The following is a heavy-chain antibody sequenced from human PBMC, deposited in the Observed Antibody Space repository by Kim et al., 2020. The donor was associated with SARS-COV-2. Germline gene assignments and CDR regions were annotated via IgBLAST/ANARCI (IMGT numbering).Heavy chain of an antibody. CDR3: ARDQYYDILTGYPRLSDYYYYDMDV. CDR1: GFTFSSYS. V-gene: IGHV3-21*01. CDR2: ISSSSSYI. J-gene: IGHJ6*02. Sequence: GGSLRLSCAASGFTFSSYSMNWVRQAPGKGLEWVSSISSSSSYIYYADSVKGRFTISRDNAKNSLYLQMNSLRAEDTAVYYCARDQYYDILTGYPRLSDYYYYDMDVWGQGTTVTVSS. D-gene: IGHD3-9*01.